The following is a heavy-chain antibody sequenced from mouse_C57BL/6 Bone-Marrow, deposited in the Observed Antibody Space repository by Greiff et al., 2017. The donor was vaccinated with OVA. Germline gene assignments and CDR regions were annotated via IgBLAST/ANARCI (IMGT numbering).Heavy chain of an antibody. CDR2: IWGGGST. Sequence: VHLVESGPGLVAPSQSLSITCTVSGFSLTSYGVDWVRQPPGKGLEWLGVIWGGGSTNYNSALMSRRSISKDNSKSQVFLKRNSLQTDDTAMYYCAKHHHYYGSRRHDYAMDYWGQGTSVTVSS. D-gene: IGHD1-1*01. CDR3: AKHHHYYGSRRHDYAMDY. J-gene: IGHJ4*01. CDR1: GFSLTSYG. V-gene: IGHV2-9*01.